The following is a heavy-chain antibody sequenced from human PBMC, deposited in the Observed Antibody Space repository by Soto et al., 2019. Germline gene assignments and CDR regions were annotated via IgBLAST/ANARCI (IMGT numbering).Heavy chain of an antibody. CDR2: IYPDVSDT. J-gene: IGHJ4*02. CDR3: ERQSVKFYYDNSGYGNHFDY. D-gene: IGHD3-22*01. Sequence: GESLKISCKGSGYRFPSYWIGLVRQMPGKGLEWMVIIYPDVSDTRYSPSFPGQVTISTDKSISTAYLQWSSLKASDTAMYYCERQSVKFYYDNSGYGNHFDYWGQGTLVTVSS. CDR1: GYRFPSYW. V-gene: IGHV5-51*01.